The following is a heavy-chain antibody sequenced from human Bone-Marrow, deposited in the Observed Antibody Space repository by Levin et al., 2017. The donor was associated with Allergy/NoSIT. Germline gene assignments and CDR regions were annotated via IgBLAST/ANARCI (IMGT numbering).Heavy chain of an antibody. CDR2: INWNRGII. Sequence: GGSLRLSCAASGFTFDDFAMHWVRQVPGKGLEWVSGINWNRGIIGYADSEKDRFTISRDNARNSLFLQMNSLGPEDTALYYCAKGLNWGSPNTFDDWGQGTLVTVSS. V-gene: IGHV3-9*01. CDR1: GFTFDDFA. J-gene: IGHJ4*02. D-gene: IGHD7-27*01. CDR3: AKGLNWGSPNTFDD.